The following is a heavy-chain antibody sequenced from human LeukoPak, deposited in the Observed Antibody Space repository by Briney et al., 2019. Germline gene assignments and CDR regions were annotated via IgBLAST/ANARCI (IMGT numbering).Heavy chain of an antibody. Sequence: PGGSLRLSCAASGFTVSNNYMSWARQAAGKGLEWVSVIYSGGSTDYADSVKGRFTISRDNSKNTVYLQMNSLRAEDTAVYYCARSPYDSAFRWGQGTLVTVSS. J-gene: IGHJ4*02. V-gene: IGHV3-53*01. CDR3: ARSPYDSAFR. D-gene: IGHD3-22*01. CDR2: IYSGGST. CDR1: GFTVSNNY.